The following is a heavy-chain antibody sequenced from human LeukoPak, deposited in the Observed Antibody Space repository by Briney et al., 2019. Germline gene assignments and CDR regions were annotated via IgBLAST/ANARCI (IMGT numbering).Heavy chain of an antibody. CDR1: GGSFSDYY. D-gene: IGHD5-24*01. CDR3: ARGEGARDGYNYEGPFYFDY. J-gene: IGHJ4*02. Sequence: SGTLSLTCAVYGGSFSDYYWSWIRQPPGKGLEWIGKINHSGSTNYNPSLKGRVTISVDTSKNQFSLKVSAVTAADTAVYYCARGEGARDGYNYEGPFYFDYWGQGTLVTVSS. V-gene: IGHV4-34*01. CDR2: INHSGST.